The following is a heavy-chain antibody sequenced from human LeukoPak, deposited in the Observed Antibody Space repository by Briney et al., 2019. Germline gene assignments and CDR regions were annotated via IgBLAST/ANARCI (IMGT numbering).Heavy chain of an antibody. J-gene: IGHJ4*02. V-gene: IGHV1-2*06. CDR2: INPNSGGT. CDR3: ARGGPRRGYSYGPTKNFDY. D-gene: IGHD5-18*01. CDR1: GYTFTGYY. Sequence: GASVEVSCKASGYTFTGYYMHWVRQAPGQGLEWMGRINPNSGGTNYAQKFQGRVTMTRDTSISTAYMELSRLRSDDTAVYYCARGGPRRGYSYGPTKNFDYWGQGTLVTVSS.